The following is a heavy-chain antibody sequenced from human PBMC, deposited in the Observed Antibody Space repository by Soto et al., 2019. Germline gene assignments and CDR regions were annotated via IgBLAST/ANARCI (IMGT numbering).Heavy chain of an antibody. V-gene: IGHV4-34*01. CDR1: GGSFSGYY. J-gene: IGHJ2*01. D-gene: IGHD3-9*01. Sequence: QVQLQQWGAGPLRPLETLSLTCGVSGGSFSGYYWAWIRQSPGKGLEWIGEINDRGSINYNPSLKSRVSISVDTSKNHYSLNLRSVTAADTAVYYCARDCHDILTGPRWVWYFDLWGRGTLVTVSS. CDR3: ARDCHDILTGPRWVWYFDL. CDR2: INDRGSI.